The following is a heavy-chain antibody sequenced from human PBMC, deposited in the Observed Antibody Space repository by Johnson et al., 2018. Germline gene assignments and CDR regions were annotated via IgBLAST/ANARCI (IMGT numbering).Heavy chain of an antibody. CDR1: GGSISGYY. D-gene: IGHD3-9*01. Sequence: QVQLQESGPGLVKPSETLSLTCTVSGGSISGYYWSWIRQPPGKGLDWIGYIYYSGSTNYNPSLKSRVTISVDTSKNQFSLNLRSVTAPDTAVYYCSRIAMTGGYYYMDVWGKGTTVTVSS. CDR2: IYYSGST. V-gene: IGHV4-59*01. J-gene: IGHJ6*03. CDR3: SRIAMTGGYYYMDV.